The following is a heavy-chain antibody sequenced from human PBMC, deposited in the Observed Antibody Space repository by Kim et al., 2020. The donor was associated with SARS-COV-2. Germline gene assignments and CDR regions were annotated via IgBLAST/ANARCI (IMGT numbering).Heavy chain of an antibody. CDR1: GFTFDDYA. CDR2: ISWNSGSI. V-gene: IGHV3-9*01. CDR3: AKDKSTSWYLKDAFDI. Sequence: GGSLRLSCAASGFTFDDYAMHWVRQAPGKGLEWVSGISWNSGSIGYADSVKGRFTISRDNAKISLYLQMNSLRAEDTALYYCAKDKSTSWYLKDAFDIWGQGTMVTVSS. D-gene: IGHD6-13*01. J-gene: IGHJ3*02.